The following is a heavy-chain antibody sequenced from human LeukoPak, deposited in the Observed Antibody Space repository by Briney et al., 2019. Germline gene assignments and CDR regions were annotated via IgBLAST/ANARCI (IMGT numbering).Heavy chain of an antibody. J-gene: IGHJ4*02. CDR2: IYNSGNT. D-gene: IGHD3-22*01. CDR3: ARGSFDGSGYYLFDY. CDR1: GGSISTNY. Sequence: PSETLSLTCTVSGGSISTNYWSWIRQPAGKGLEWIGRIYNSGNTNYSPSLESRVTMSADTSKNQFSPKLGSVTAADTAVYYCARGSFDGSGYYLFDYWGQGTLVTVSS. V-gene: IGHV4-4*07.